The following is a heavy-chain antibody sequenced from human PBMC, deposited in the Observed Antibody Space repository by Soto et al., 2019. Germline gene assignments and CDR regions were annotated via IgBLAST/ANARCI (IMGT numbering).Heavy chain of an antibody. J-gene: IGHJ4*02. CDR2: IFSNDET. D-gene: IGHD5-18*01. Sequence: SCPTLGNPTETLTLTCTVSGFSLNNARLGVSWIRQPPGKALEWLAHIFSNDETSYTTSLKSRLTISKDTSKTQVVIIMTNMDPVDTGTYYCARIIGGSYETDYWGQGLLVTVSS. CDR1: GFSLNNARLG. V-gene: IGHV2-26*01. CDR3: ARIIGGSYETDY.